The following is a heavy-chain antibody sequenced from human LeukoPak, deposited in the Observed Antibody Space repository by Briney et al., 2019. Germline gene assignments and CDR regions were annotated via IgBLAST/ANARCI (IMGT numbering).Heavy chain of an antibody. CDR2: ISFSGCLT. CDR1: GFTFRHYA. D-gene: IGHD2-15*01. V-gene: IGHV3-23*01. CDR3: AKITEYCSGGSCYTGDY. J-gene: IGHJ4*02. Sequence: PGGSQRLSCLASGFTFRHYAMNWVRQAPGKGLEWVSAISFSGCLTYYADSVKGRFTISRDNSKNTLYLEMNSLRAEDTAVYYCAKITEYCSGGSCYTGDYWGQGTLVTVSS.